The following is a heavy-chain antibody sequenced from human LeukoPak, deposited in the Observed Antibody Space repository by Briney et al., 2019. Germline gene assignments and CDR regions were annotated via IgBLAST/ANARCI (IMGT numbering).Heavy chain of an antibody. CDR1: GGSISSSSYY. D-gene: IGHD1-26*01. J-gene: IGHJ5*02. CDR2: IYYSGST. CDR3: ARDLGWELNWFDP. Sequence: PSETLSLTCTVSGGSISSSSYYWGWVRQPPGKGLEWIGSIYYSGSTYYNPSLKSRVTISVDTSKNQFSLKLSSVTAADTAVYYCARDLGWELNWFDPWGQGTLVTVSS. V-gene: IGHV4-39*07.